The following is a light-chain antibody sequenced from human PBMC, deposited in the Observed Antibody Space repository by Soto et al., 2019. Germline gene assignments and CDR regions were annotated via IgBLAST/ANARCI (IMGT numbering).Light chain of an antibody. J-gene: IGKJ1*01. V-gene: IGKV3D-20*02. Sequence: EIVLTQSPGTLSLSPGEIATLYFIPSHSVSSSYLAWYPPKPGQAPRLLIDDASNRATGIPARFSGSGSGTDFTLTISSLEPEDSAVYYCQQRADWWTFGQGTKVDNK. CDR3: QQRADWWT. CDR2: DAS. CDR1: HSVSSSY.